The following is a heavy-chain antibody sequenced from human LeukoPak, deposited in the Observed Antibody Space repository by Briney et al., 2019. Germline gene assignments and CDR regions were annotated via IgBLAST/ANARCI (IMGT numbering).Heavy chain of an antibody. Sequence: SETLSLTCTVSGGSISSYYWSWLRQPAGKGLEWIGRIYTSGSTNYNPSLQSRVTMSVDTSKNQFSLNLSSVTAADTAVYYCARDRSLYYFYYYMDVWGKGTTVTVSS. CDR2: IYTSGST. V-gene: IGHV4-4*07. D-gene: IGHD3-10*01. J-gene: IGHJ6*03. CDR1: GGSISSYY. CDR3: ARDRSLYYFYYYMDV.